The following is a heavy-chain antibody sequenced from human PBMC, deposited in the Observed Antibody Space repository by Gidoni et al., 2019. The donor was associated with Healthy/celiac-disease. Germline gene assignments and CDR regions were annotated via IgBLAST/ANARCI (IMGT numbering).Heavy chain of an antibody. Sequence: EVQLWESGGGLAQPGGSLRLSCTASGFNFSNYAMSWVRQAPGKGLEWVSSISSSGGSTYSADSVKGRFTISRDNSKNTLYLQMNSLRAEDTALYYCAKDHPGMAVPFYFDSWGQGSLVTVSS. J-gene: IGHJ4*02. V-gene: IGHV3-23*01. CDR3: AKDHPGMAVPFYFDS. CDR1: GFNFSNYA. CDR2: ISSSGGST. D-gene: IGHD1-20*01.